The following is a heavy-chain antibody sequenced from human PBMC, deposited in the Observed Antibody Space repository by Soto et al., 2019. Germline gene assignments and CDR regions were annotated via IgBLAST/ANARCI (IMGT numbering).Heavy chain of an antibody. CDR3: AREGSADYGSYGMDV. V-gene: IGHV1-2*02. CDR2: VNPSSGGT. J-gene: IGHJ6*02. D-gene: IGHD4-17*01. Sequence: QVQLVQSGTEVRKPGASVKVSCKASGFTNYYIHWVRQAPGQGLEGMGWVNPSSGGTNYAQKFQGRVAMTRDTFISTAYMELSSLQSDDTAVYYCAREGSADYGSYGMDVWGQGTTVTVSS. CDR1: GFTNYY.